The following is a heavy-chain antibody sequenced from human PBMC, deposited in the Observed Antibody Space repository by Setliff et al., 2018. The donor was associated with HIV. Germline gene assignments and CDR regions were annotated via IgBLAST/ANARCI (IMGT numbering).Heavy chain of an antibody. Sequence: GGSLRLSCAASGSTFSDYSMNWFRQTPGKGLEWVSFIHSSSSRIYYADSVKGRFTVSRDNAKNSLYLQMNNLRAEDTAVYYCGRAPPYCSGGSCADYWGQGTLVTVSS. CDR3: GRAPPYCSGGSCADY. J-gene: IGHJ4*02. CDR1: GSTFSDYS. V-gene: IGHV3-48*04. CDR2: IHSSSSRI. D-gene: IGHD2-15*01.